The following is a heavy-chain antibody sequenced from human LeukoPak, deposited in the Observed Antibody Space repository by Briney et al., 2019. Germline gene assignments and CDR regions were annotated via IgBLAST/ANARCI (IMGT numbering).Heavy chain of an antibody. Sequence: PRGSLRLSCAASGFTFSDYGMHWVRQAPGKGLEWVAFLQVDGSNKNYGDSVKGRFTISRDDSKHTLYLQMNNLRSEDTAVYYCAKDRGSSVYVEHLDYWGQDTRVSVSS. J-gene: IGHJ4*02. D-gene: IGHD5/OR15-5a*01. CDR3: AKDRGSSVYVEHLDY. CDR1: GFTFSDYG. CDR2: LQVDGSNK. V-gene: IGHV3-30*02.